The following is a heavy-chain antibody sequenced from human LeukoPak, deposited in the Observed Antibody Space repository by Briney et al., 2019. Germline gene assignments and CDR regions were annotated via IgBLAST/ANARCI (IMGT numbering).Heavy chain of an antibody. CDR3: ARDREMYYYYGMDV. J-gene: IGHJ6*02. CDR2: IWYDGSNK. CDR1: GFIFSSYG. V-gene: IGHV3-33*01. Sequence: SGRPLRLSCAASGFIFSSYGMHWVRQAPGKGLEWVAVIWYDGSNKYYADSVKGRFTISRDNSKNTLYVQMNSLRVEDTAVYYCARDREMYYYYGMDVWGQGTTVTVSS. D-gene: IGHD5-24*01.